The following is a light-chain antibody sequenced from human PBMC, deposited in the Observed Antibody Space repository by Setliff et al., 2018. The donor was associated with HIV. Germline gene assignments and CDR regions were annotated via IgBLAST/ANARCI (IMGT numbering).Light chain of an antibody. CDR1: SSDVGGYNY. CDR2: DVS. J-gene: IGLJ1*01. Sequence: QSALTQPASVSESPGQSITISCTGTSSDVGGYNYVSWYQHLPGKAPELMIYDVSKRPSGVSYRFSASKSGNTASLTISGLQAEDEADYFCCSYTSSSSYVFGTGTKV. CDR3: CSYTSSSSYV. V-gene: IGLV2-14*03.